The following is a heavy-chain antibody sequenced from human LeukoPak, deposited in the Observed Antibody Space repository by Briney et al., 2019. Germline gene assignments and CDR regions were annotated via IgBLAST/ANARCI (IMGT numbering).Heavy chain of an antibody. D-gene: IGHD5-18*01. CDR1: GYNFTTYW. Sequence: GESLKISCKGSGYNFTTYWIGWVRQMPGKGLEWMGIIYPGDSDTRYSPSFQGQVTISADKSISTAYLQWSSLKASDTAMYYCAKTVDTAMVEFWFDPWGQGTLVTVSS. CDR3: AKTVDTAMVEFWFDP. CDR2: IYPGDSDT. V-gene: IGHV5-51*01. J-gene: IGHJ5*02.